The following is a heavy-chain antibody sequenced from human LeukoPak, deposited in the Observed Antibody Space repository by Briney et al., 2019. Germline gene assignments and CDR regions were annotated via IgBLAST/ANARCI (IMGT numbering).Heavy chain of an antibody. D-gene: IGHD2-2*01. J-gene: IGHJ5*02. CDR1: GFSFSNYG. Sequence: GGSLRLSCAASGFSFSNYGMHWVRQAPGKGLEWVAVIRYDGSNKYYADSVKGRFTTSRDNSKNTLYLQMNSLRVEDTAIYYCARGGCRSTSCYDPWGQGTLVTVSS. V-gene: IGHV3-33*01. CDR2: IRYDGSNK. CDR3: ARGGCRSTSCYDP.